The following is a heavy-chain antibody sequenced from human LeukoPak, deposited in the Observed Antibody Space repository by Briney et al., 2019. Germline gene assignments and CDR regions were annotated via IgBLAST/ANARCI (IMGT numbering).Heavy chain of an antibody. J-gene: IGHJ5*02. V-gene: IGHV4-31*03. CDR2: IYYSGGI. D-gene: IGHD3-22*01. CDR1: GGSISSGGYY. Sequence: PSQTLSLTCTVSGGSISSGGYYWSWIRQHPGKGLEWIGYIYYSGGIYYNPSLKSRVTISVDTSKNQYSLKLSSVTAADTAVYYCARGDYYDSSGYYSPWGQGTLVTVSS. CDR3: ARGDYYDSSGYYSP.